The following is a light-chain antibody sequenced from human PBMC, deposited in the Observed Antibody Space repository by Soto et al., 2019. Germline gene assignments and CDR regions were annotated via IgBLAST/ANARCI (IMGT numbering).Light chain of an antibody. J-gene: IGKJ4*01. CDR1: QGIAPY. V-gene: IGKV1-27*01. CDR3: QKDNSAPLT. Sequence: DVQMPQAPSSLSALVGDRVTITCRASQGIAPYLAWFQKKPGKVPKLLIYATSTLQSGVPSRFSGSGSGSDFTLTIRSLQPEDVATYYCQKDNSAPLTFGGGTKVEIK. CDR2: ATS.